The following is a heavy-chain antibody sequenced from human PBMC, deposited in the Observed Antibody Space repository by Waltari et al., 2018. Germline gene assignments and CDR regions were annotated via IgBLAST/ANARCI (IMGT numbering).Heavy chain of an antibody. CDR2: ISRSGSTI. V-gene: IGHV3-48*03. J-gene: IGHJ5*02. CDR1: GFTFSSYA. Sequence: EVQLVESGGGLVQPGGSLRLSCAASGFTFSSYALNWVRQAPGKGLEWVSYISRSGSTIYYADSVKGRFTISRDNAKNSLYLQMNSLRAEDTAVYYCARQAGEPPRFDPWGQGTLVTVSS. D-gene: IGHD3-16*01. CDR3: ARQAGEPPRFDP.